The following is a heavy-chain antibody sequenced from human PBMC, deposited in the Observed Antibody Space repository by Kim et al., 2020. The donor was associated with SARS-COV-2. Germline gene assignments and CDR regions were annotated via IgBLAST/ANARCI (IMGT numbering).Heavy chain of an antibody. CDR3: AREVLGGFLGATSWYFDL. Sequence: GGSLRLSCAASGFPCSLNYMSWVRQAPGKGLEWVSVIYSGGSTYYADSVKGRFTISRDNSKNTLYLQMNSLRAEDTAVYYCAREVLGGFLGATSWYFDLWGRGTLVTVSS. CDR1: GFPCSLNY. V-gene: IGHV3-53*01. CDR2: IYSGGST. J-gene: IGHJ2*01. D-gene: IGHD3-3*01.